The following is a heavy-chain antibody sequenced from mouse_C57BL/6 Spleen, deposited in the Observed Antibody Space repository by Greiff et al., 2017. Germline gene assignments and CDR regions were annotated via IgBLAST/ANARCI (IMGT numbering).Heavy chain of an antibody. V-gene: IGHV3-6*01. CDR1: GYSITSGYY. CDR3: ARGYDASGDY. D-gene: IGHD2-3*01. CDR2: ISYDGSN. Sequence: EVKLLESGPGLVKPSQSLSLTCSVTGYSITSGYYWNWIRQFPGNKLEWMGYISYDGSNNYNPSLKNRISITRDTSKNQFFLKLNSVTTEDTATYYCARGYDASGDYWGQGTTLTVSS. J-gene: IGHJ2*01.